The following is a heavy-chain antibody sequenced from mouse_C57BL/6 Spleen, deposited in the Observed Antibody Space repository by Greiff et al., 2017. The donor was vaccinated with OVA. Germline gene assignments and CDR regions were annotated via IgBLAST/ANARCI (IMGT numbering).Heavy chain of an antibody. Sequence: VQLQQPGPELVKPGASVKISCKASGYSFTGYYMNWVKQSPEKSLEWIGEINPSTGGTTYNQKFKAKATLTVDKSSSTAYMQLKSLTSEDSAVYYCARDSSGWSYWGQGTTLTVSS. D-gene: IGHD3-2*02. CDR1: GYSFTGYY. J-gene: IGHJ2*01. CDR3: ARDSSGWSY. CDR2: INPSTGGT. V-gene: IGHV1-42*01.